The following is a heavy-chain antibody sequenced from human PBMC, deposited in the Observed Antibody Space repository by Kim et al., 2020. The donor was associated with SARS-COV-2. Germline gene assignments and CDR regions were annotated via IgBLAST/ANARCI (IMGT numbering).Heavy chain of an antibody. CDR2: IYYSGST. D-gene: IGHD3-22*01. CDR3: ARARITMIVVVNAFDI. CDR1: GGSISSGDYY. J-gene: IGHJ3*02. V-gene: IGHV4-30-4*01. Sequence: SETLSLTCTVSGGSISSGDYYWSWIRQPPGKGLEWIGYIYYSGSTYYNPSLKSRVTISVDTSNNQFSLKLSSVTAADTAVYYCARARITMIVVVNAFDIWGQGTMVTVSS.